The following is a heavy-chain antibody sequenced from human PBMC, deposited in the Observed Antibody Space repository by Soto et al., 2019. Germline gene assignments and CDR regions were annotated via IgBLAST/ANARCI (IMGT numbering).Heavy chain of an antibody. CDR1: GHTFTNYA. CDR3: ARQFYDFWSGYQENWFDP. D-gene: IGHD3-3*01. Sequence: ASVKVSCKASGHTFTNYAISWVRQAPGQGLEWMGWISAYNGNTNYAQKLQGRVTMTTDTSTSTAYMELRSLRSDDTAVYYCARQFYDFWSGYQENWFDPWGQGTLVTVSS. V-gene: IGHV1-18*01. CDR2: ISAYNGNT. J-gene: IGHJ5*02.